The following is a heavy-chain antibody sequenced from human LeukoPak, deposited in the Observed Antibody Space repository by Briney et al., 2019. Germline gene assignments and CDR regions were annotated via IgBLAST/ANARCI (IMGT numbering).Heavy chain of an antibody. J-gene: IGHJ4*02. CDR2: TYYSGST. CDR1: GGSTSSYY. CDR3: ARYPRGGDYYFDY. D-gene: IGHD4-17*01. Sequence: SETLSLTCTVSGGSTSSYYWSWIRQPPGKGLEWIGYTYYSGSTNYNPSLKSRVTISVDTSKNQFSLKLSSVTAADTAVYYCARYPRGGDYYFDYWGQGTLVTVSS. V-gene: IGHV4-59*01.